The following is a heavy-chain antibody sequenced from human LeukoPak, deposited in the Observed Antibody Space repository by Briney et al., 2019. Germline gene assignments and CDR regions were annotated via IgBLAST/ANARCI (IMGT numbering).Heavy chain of an antibody. D-gene: IGHD3-10*01. V-gene: IGHV4-4*07. J-gene: IGHJ6*02. CDR2: IHTSGTT. CDR3: ARDRPSGSGSSFSLGMDV. Sequence: SETLSLTCTVSGGSMSSYYWSFIRQPAGKGLEWIGSIHTSGTTYYNPSLKSRVTMSLDTSKSQFSLKLNSVTAADTAVYYCARDRPSGSGSSFSLGMDVWGQGTTVTVSS. CDR1: GGSMSSYY.